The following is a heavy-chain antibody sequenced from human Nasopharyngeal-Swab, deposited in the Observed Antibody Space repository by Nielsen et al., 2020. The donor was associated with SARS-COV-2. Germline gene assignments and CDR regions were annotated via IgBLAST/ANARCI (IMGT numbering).Heavy chain of an antibody. J-gene: IGHJ3*02. Sequence: ASVQVSCKASGYTFTNYYMHWLRQAPGQGLQWMGIINPSGGSTSYAQKFQGRVTMTRDTSTSTVYMELSSLRSEDTAVYYCSRAATVSYAFDIWGQGTMVTVSS. D-gene: IGHD4-17*01. V-gene: IGHV1-46*01. CDR1: GYTFTNYY. CDR3: SRAATVSYAFDI. CDR2: INPSGGST.